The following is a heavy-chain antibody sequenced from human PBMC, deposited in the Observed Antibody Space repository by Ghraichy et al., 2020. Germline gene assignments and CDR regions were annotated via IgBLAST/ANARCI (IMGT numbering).Heavy chain of an antibody. J-gene: IGHJ4*02. CDR3: AKGILGSCRGATCYQFDY. D-gene: IGHD2-15*01. V-gene: IGHV3-23*01. CDR1: GFTFSAYA. Sequence: GGSLRLSCTASGFTFSAYAMNWVRQAPGMRLEWVSSLTAGSDSTYYADSVKGRFFISRDNSKNTLYLEMNSLRAADTAIYYCAKGILGSCRGATCYQFDYWGQGTLVTVSS. CDR2: LTAGSDST.